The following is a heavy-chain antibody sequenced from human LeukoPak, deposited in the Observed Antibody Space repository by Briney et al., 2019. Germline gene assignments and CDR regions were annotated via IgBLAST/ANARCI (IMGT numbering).Heavy chain of an antibody. J-gene: IGHJ4*03. Sequence: GGSLRLSCAASGFTFSSYAMHWVRQAPGKGLEWVAVISYDGSNKYYADSVKGRFTISRDNSKNTLYLQMNSLRAEDTAVYYCARGPVVMVRGVITPYYFDYWGQGTMVTVSS. CDR2: ISYDGSNK. CDR1: GFTFSSYA. CDR3: ARGPVVMVRGVITPYYFDY. D-gene: IGHD3-10*01. V-gene: IGHV3-30*04.